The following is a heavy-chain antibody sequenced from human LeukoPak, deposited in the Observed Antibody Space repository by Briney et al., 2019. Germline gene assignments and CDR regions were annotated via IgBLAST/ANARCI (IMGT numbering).Heavy chain of an antibody. CDR2: MSGTGYHTYYADSDKT. J-gene: IGHJ4*02. CDR1: GFDFKNYA. Sequence: GGSLRLSCAASGFDFKNYAMSWVRQGPGKRLEWVSAMSGTGYHTYYADSDKTYYADSVKGRFTISRDNSKSTLYLHMNNLRLEDTAIYYCAKGAAIDHWGQGTLVTVSS. V-gene: IGHV3-23*01. CDR3: AKGAAIDH.